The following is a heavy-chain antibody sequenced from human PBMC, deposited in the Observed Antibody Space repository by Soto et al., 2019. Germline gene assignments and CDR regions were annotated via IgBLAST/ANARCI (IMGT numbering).Heavy chain of an antibody. V-gene: IGHV4-59*01. CDR1: GGPIRRYY. J-gene: IGHJ4*02. CDR2: IFYSGST. Sequence: RSLTCTVSGGPIRRYYWTWIRQPPGKGVEWLGYIFYSGSTFYNPSLKSLVTISIHTSKSQFSRQLTSMTAADTAVYYCARGAADPGIVDSWGQVTPVTVSS. CDR3: ARGAADPGIVDS. D-gene: IGHD6-25*01.